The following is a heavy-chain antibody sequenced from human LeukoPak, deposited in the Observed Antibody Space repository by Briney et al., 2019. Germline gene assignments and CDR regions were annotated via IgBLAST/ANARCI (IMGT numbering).Heavy chain of an antibody. Sequence: GGSLRLSCAASGFTLDDYAMHWVRQAPGKGLEWVSGISWNGDSIGYADSVKGRFTISRVNAQNSLYLQMNSLRAEDTALYYCARSHLPYCSSTSCHFFDYWGQGTLVTVSS. J-gene: IGHJ4*02. CDR2: ISWNGDSI. D-gene: IGHD2-2*01. CDR1: GFTLDDYA. CDR3: ARSHLPYCSSTSCHFFDY. V-gene: IGHV3-9*01.